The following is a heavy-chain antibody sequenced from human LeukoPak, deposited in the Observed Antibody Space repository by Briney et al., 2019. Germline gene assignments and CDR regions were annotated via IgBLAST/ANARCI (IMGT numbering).Heavy chain of an antibody. V-gene: IGHV3-73*01. J-gene: IGHJ4*02. CDR1: GFTFSGSA. D-gene: IGHD3-22*01. CDR2: IRSKANSYAT. Sequence: GGSLRLSCAASGFTFSGSAMHWVRQASGKGLEWVGRIRSKANSYATAYAASVKGRFTISRDDSKNTAYLQMNSLKTEDTAVYYCTRTLDRYYYDSSGYYYFDYWGQGTLVTVSS. CDR3: TRTLDRYYYDSSGYYYFDY.